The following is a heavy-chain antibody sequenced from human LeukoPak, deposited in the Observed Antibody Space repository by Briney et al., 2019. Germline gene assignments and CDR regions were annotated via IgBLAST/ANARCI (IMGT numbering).Heavy chain of an antibody. CDR2: IIPILGIA. V-gene: IGHV1-69*04. D-gene: IGHD5-12*01. J-gene: IGHJ5*02. Sequence: SVKVSCKASGGTFSSYTISWVRQAPGQGLEWMGRIIPILGIANYAQKFQGRVTITADKSTSTAYMELSSLRFEDTAVYYCARDIVATENWFDPWGQGTLVTVSS. CDR3: ARDIVATENWFDP. CDR1: GGTFSSYT.